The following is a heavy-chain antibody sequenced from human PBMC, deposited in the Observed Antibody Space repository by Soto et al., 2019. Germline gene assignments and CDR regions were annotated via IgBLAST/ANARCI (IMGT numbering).Heavy chain of an antibody. Sequence: GGSLRLSCAASGFTFSSYAMSWVRQAPGKGLEWVSAISGSGGSTYYADSVKGRFTISRDNSKNTPYLQMNSLRAEDTAVYYCAKAEYDYVWGSYRFYYYGMDVWGQGTTVTVSS. CDR1: GFTFSSYA. CDR2: ISGSGGST. V-gene: IGHV3-23*01. J-gene: IGHJ6*02. CDR3: AKAEYDYVWGSYRFYYYGMDV. D-gene: IGHD3-16*02.